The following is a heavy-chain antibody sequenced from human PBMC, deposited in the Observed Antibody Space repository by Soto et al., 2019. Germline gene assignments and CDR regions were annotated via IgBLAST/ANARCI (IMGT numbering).Heavy chain of an antibody. Sequence: QVHLEQWGAGLLKPSETLSLTCAVYGASFSGHCWNWIRQPPGKGPEWLGEIDHNGSPNYNPSFNSRVSISTDTSKNQYSLKLSFVTAADTAVYFCARGKSRYGTGTFYNYFHMDVWGKGTTVTVSS. J-gene: IGHJ6*03. CDR3: ARGKSRYGTGTFYNYFHMDV. D-gene: IGHD3-10*01. CDR2: IDHNGSP. V-gene: IGHV4-34*01. CDR1: GASFSGHC.